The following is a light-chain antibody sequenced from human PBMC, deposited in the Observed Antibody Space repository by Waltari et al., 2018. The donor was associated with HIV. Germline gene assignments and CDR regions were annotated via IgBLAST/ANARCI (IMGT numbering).Light chain of an antibody. Sequence: QSVLTQTPSVYGAPGQRVTISCTEGSSNIGAGYDVHWYQRLPGTAPKLLIFATINRPSGVPDRFSGSSSGTSASLAITGLQAEDEADYYCQSYDSSLTMVFGGGTKVTVL. V-gene: IGLV1-40*01. J-gene: IGLJ2*01. CDR2: ATI. CDR1: SSNIGAGYD. CDR3: QSYDSSLTMV.